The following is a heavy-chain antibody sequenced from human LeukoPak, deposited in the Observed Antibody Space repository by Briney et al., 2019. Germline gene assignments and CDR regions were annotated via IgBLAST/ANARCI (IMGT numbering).Heavy chain of an antibody. V-gene: IGHV3-7*01. J-gene: IGHJ4*02. CDR2: IKRDGSEK. Sequence: GGSLRLSCAASGFTFSNYWMSWVRQAPGKGLEWMANIKRDGSEKYYVDSVKGRFTISRDNAKNSLYLQMNSLRAEDTAVYYCAREGVYSSSWLGFDYWGQGTLVTVSS. CDR3: AREGVYSSSWLGFDY. CDR1: GFTFSNYW. D-gene: IGHD6-13*01.